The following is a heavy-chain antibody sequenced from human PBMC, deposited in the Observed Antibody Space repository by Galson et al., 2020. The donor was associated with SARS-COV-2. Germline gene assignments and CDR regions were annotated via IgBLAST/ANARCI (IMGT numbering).Heavy chain of an antibody. V-gene: IGHV3-21*01. D-gene: IGHD3-22*01. CDR2: ISSSSSYI. CDR3: ARRGDYYDSSGYGPFDY. Sequence: GGSLRLSCAASGFTFSSYSMNWVRQAPGKGLEWVSSISSSSSYIYYADSVKGRFTISRDNAKNSLYLQMNSLRAEDTAVYYCARRGDYYDSSGYGPFDYWGQGTLVTVSS. J-gene: IGHJ4*02. CDR1: GFTFSSYS.